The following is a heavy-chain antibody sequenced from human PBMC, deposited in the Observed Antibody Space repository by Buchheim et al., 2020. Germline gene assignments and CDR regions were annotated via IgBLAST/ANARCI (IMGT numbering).Heavy chain of an antibody. V-gene: IGHV3-48*02. J-gene: IGHJ6*02. CDR1: GFAFSTYS. CDR2: ISYSSSSI. D-gene: IGHD3-16*01. Sequence: EVQLVESGGGLVQPGGSLRLSCAASGFAFSTYSMNWVRQAPGKGLEWVSYISYSSSSIYYADSVKGRFTISRDSAKNSLYLQMNSLIDEDTAVYYCARGRIITPDFGMDVWGQGTT. CDR3: ARGRIITPDFGMDV.